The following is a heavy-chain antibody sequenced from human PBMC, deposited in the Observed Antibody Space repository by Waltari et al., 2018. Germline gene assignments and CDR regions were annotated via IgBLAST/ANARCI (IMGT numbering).Heavy chain of an antibody. CDR3: AGPVVTYTLYGLDV. D-gene: IGHD2-21*02. CDR2: ISGDSSSV. CDR1: GFSFSDYS. V-gene: IGHV3-48*01. Sequence: EVQLLESGGGLAQPGGSLRLSCVGSGFSFSDYSMNWVRQAPGKGWECVVYISGDSSSVAYAASVKGRFTIARSKARKSVHLQMSSLRAEDTAVYFCAGPVVTYTLYGLDVWGQGTTVTVSS. J-gene: IGHJ6*02.